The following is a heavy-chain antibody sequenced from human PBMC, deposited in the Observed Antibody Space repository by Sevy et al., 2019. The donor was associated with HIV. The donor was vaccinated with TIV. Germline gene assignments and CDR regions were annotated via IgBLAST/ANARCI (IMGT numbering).Heavy chain of an antibody. Sequence: GGSLRLSCAASGFTFSSYAMSWVRQAPGKGLEWVSAISGSGGSTYYADSVKGRFTISRDNSKNTLYLQMNSLRAEDTAVYYCAKGESVRILSIAVAGTRGLVFDYWGQGTLVTVSS. CDR1: GFTFSSYA. CDR3: AKGESVRILSIAVAGTRGLVFDY. J-gene: IGHJ4*02. CDR2: ISGSGGST. V-gene: IGHV3-23*01. D-gene: IGHD6-19*01.